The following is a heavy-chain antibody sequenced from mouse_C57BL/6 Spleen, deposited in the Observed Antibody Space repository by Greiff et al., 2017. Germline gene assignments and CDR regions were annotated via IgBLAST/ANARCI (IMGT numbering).Heavy chain of an antibody. Sequence: QVQLKQPGAELVKPGASVKMSCKASGYTFTSYWITWVKQRPGQGLEWIGDIYPGSGSTNYNEKFKSKATLTVDTSSSTAYLQLSSLTSEDSAVYYCASSDVYYFGYWGKGTTLTVSS. J-gene: IGHJ2*01. V-gene: IGHV1-55*01. CDR3: ASSDVYYFGY. CDR1: GYTFTSYW. CDR2: IYPGSGST.